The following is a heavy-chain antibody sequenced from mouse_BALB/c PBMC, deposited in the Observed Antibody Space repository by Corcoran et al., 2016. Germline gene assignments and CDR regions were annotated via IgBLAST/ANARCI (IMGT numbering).Heavy chain of an antibody. CDR1: GYSFTGYY. Sequence: EVQLQQSGPELVKPGASVKISCKASGYSFTGYYMHWVKQSHVKSLEWIGRINPYNGATSYNQNFKDKASLTVDKSSSTAYMELHSLTSEDSAVYDCARCLYGNGAMDYWGQGTSVTVSS. D-gene: IGHD2-1*01. CDR2: INPYNGAT. CDR3: ARCLYGNGAMDY. V-gene: IGHV1-26*01. J-gene: IGHJ4*01.